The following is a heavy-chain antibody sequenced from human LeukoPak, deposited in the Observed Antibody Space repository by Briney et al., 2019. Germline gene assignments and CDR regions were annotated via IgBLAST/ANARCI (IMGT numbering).Heavy chain of an antibody. D-gene: IGHD6-13*01. CDR3: AKRLDSSSWSRFDP. CDR2: ISGSGGST. CDR1: GFTFSSYA. J-gene: IGHJ5*02. V-gene: IGHV3-23*01. Sequence: GGSLRLSCAASGFTFSSYAMSWVRQAPGKGLEWVSAISGSGGSTYYADSVKGRFTIFRDNSKNTLYLQMNSLRAEDTAVYYCAKRLDSSSWSRFDPWGQGTLVTVSS.